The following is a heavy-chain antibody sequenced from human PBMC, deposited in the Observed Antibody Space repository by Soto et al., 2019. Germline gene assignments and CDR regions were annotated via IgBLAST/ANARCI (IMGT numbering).Heavy chain of an antibody. D-gene: IGHD3-22*01. CDR1: GYTFTSYY. V-gene: IGHV1-46*01. Sequence: ASVNVSCKASGYTFTSYYMHWVRQSPGQGLEWMGIINPSGGSTSYAQKFQGRVTMTRDTSTSTVYMELSSLRSEDTAVYYCARDYGGYPVDYWGQGTLVTVSS. CDR2: INPSGGST. J-gene: IGHJ4*02. CDR3: ARDYGGYPVDY.